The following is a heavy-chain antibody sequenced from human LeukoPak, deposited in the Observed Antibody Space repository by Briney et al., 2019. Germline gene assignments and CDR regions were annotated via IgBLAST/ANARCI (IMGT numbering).Heavy chain of an antibody. CDR2: IWYDGSNK. V-gene: IGHV3-33*01. J-gene: IGHJ6*02. Sequence: GGSLRLSCAASGFTFSSYGMHWVRQAPGKGLEWVAVIWYDGSNKYYADSVKGRFTISRDNAKNSLYLQMNSLRAEDTAVYYCARGHYGLDVWGQGTTVTVSS. CDR3: ARGHYGLDV. CDR1: GFTFSSYG.